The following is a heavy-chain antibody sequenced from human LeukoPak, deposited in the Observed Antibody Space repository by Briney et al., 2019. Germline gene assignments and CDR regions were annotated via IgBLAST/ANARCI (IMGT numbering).Heavy chain of an antibody. Sequence: GGSLRLSCAVSGFTFNNYWMSWVRQAPGKGLEWVANMTPDGSDRYYVDSLKGRVTISRDNTKSSLYLQLNSLRAEDTAVYYCVPGGLAVSGIDYWGQGALVTVSS. J-gene: IGHJ4*02. CDR1: GFTFNNYW. D-gene: IGHD6-19*01. CDR2: MTPDGSDR. V-gene: IGHV3-7*01. CDR3: VPGGLAVSGIDY.